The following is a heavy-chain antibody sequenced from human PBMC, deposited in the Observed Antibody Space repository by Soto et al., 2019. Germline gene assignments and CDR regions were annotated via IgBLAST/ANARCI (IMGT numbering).Heavy chain of an antibody. CDR1: GCTLTELS. Sequence: ASVKVSCKVSGCTLTELSMHWVRQAPGKGLEWMGGFDPEDGETIYAQKFQGRVTMTEDTSTDTAYMELSSLRSEDTAVYYCATLDCTNGVCYFDYWGQGTLVTVSS. V-gene: IGHV1-24*01. J-gene: IGHJ4*02. CDR2: FDPEDGET. CDR3: ATLDCTNGVCYFDY. D-gene: IGHD2-8*01.